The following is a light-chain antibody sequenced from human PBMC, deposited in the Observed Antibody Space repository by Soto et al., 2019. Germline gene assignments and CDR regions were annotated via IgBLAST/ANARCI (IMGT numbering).Light chain of an antibody. V-gene: IGKV3-20*01. Sequence: EIVLTQSPGTLSLSPGERATLSCRASQSVSSSYLAWYQQQPGQAPRLLIYGASSRATGIPDRFSGSGSGTDFTLTISRLEPEDFAVYYCQQYGSSPLTFGPGTKVEIQ. J-gene: IGKJ3*01. CDR2: GAS. CDR1: QSVSSSY. CDR3: QQYGSSPLT.